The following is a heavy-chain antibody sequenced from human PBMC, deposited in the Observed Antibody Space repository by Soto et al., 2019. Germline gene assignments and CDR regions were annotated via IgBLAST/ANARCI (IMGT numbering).Heavy chain of an antibody. D-gene: IGHD6-6*01. V-gene: IGHV1-2*04. CDR1: GYTFTGYY. CDR3: ARGMEYSSSAFAY. CDR2: INPNSGGT. Sequence: ASVKVSCKASGYTFTGYYMHWVRQAPGQGLEWMGWINPNSGGTNYAQKFQGWVTMTRDTSISTAYMELSRLRSDDTAVYYCARGMEYSSSAFAYWGQGTLVTVSS. J-gene: IGHJ4*02.